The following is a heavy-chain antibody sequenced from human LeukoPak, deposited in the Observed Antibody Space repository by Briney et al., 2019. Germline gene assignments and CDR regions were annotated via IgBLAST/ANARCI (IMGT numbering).Heavy chain of an antibody. D-gene: IGHD2-2*01. J-gene: IGHJ4*02. CDR2: INPDESTT. V-gene: IGHV3-74*01. CDR3: ARNTRTSFDI. Sequence: GGSLRLSCAASGSTFSSSWMHWVRQAPGKGLVWVSRINPDESTTTYADSVKGRFTISRDSAKNTLYLQMNSLRAEDTAVYYCARNTRTSFDIWGQGTLVTVSS. CDR1: GSTFSSSW.